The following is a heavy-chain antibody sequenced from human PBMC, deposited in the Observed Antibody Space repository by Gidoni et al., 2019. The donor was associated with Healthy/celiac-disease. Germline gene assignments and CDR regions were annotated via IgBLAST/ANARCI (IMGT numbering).Heavy chain of an antibody. CDR1: GGSISSSSYY. Sequence: QLQLQESGPGLVKPSETLSLTCTVSGGSISSSSYYWGWIRQPPGKGLEWIGSIYYSGSTYYNPSLKSRVTISVDTSKNQFSLKLSSVTAADTAVYYCARPMIVVATDAFDIWGQGTMVTVSS. CDR2: IYYSGST. D-gene: IGHD3-22*01. J-gene: IGHJ3*02. V-gene: IGHV4-39*01. CDR3: ARPMIVVATDAFDI.